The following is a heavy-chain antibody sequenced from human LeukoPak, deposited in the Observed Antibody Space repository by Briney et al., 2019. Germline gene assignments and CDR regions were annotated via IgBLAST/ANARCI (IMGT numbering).Heavy chain of an antibody. CDR3: ARDDDYGDYAGYFDY. V-gene: IGHV1-69*13. J-gene: IGHJ4*02. CDR2: IIPIFGTA. CDR1: GGTFSSCA. Sequence: ASVKVSCKASGGTFSSCAISWVRHAPGEALEWMGGIIPIFGTANYAQKFQGRVTITADESTSTAYMELSSLRSEDTAVYYCARDDDYGDYAGYFDYWGQGTLVTVSS. D-gene: IGHD4-17*01.